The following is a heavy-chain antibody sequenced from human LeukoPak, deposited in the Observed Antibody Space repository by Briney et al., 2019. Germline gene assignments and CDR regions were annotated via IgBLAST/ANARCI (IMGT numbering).Heavy chain of an antibody. CDR3: AKDRWRAVAGYFDY. J-gene: IGHJ4*02. Sequence: PGRSLRLSCAASGFTFSSYGMHWVRQAPGKGLEWVAVISYDGSNKYYADSVKGRFTISRDNSKNTLHLQMDSLRAEDTAVYYCAKDRWRAVAGYFDYWGQGTLVTVSS. D-gene: IGHD6-19*01. CDR1: GFTFSSYG. V-gene: IGHV3-30*18. CDR2: ISYDGSNK.